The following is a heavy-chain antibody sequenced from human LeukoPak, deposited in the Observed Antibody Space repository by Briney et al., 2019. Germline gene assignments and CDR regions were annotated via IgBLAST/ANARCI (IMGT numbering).Heavy chain of an antibody. J-gene: IGHJ6*03. V-gene: IGHV1-2*02. Sequence: ASVKVSCKASGYTFTGYYMHWVRQAPGQGLEWMGWINPNSGGTNYAQKFQGRVTMTRDTSISTAYMELSRLRSDDMAVYYCACRGYSYGTVFYYYYMDVWGKGTTVTISS. CDR3: ACRGYSYGTVFYYYYMDV. D-gene: IGHD5-18*01. CDR2: INPNSGGT. CDR1: GYTFTGYY.